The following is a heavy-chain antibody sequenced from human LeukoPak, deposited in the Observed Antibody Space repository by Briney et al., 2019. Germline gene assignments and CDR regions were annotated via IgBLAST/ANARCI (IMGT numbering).Heavy chain of an antibody. CDR1: GGSVSSGRYY. V-gene: IGHV4-39*01. Sequence: SETLSLTCTVPGGSVSSGRYYWGWIRQPPGKGLEWIGSIYYSGSTYYNPSLKSRVTISVDTSKNQFSLKLSSVTAADTAVYYCARPLGQQSHNWFDPWGQGTLVTVSS. CDR2: IYYSGST. J-gene: IGHJ5*02. CDR3: ARPLGQQSHNWFDP. D-gene: IGHD6-13*01.